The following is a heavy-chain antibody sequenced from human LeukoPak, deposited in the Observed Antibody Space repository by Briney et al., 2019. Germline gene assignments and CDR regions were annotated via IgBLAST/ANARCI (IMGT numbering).Heavy chain of an antibody. CDR1: GFTFGDHA. V-gene: IGHV3-49*04. CDR3: SRGPTQQWLYSSTDV. Sequence: SGRSLRLSCTASGFTFGDHAMSWVRQAPGKGLEWLGFIRSKAYGGTTEYAASAKGRFTISRDDSKSIAYLQMSSLTTEDTAVHYCSRGPTQQWLYSSTDVWGQGTTVIVSS. CDR2: IRSKAYGGTT. D-gene: IGHD5-18*01. J-gene: IGHJ6*02.